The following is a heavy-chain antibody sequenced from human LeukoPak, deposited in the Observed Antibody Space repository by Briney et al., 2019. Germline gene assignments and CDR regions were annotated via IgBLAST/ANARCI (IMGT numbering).Heavy chain of an antibody. V-gene: IGHV1-8*03. J-gene: IGHJ6*03. D-gene: IGHD1-26*01. CDR1: GYTFTSYD. CDR2: MNPNSGNT. Sequence: ASVKVSCKASGYTFTSYDINWVRQATGQGLEWMGWMNPNSGNTGYAQKFQGRVTITRNTSISTAYMELSSLRSEDTAVYYCARTSGGSYLGDYYYYMDVWGKGTTVTVSS. CDR3: ARTSGGSYLGDYYYYMDV.